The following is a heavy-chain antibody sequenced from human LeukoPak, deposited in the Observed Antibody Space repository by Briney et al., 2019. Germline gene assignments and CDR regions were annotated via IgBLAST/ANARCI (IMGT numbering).Heavy chain of an antibody. D-gene: IGHD3-10*01. CDR2: MSDSGGAT. J-gene: IGHJ4*02. Sequence: GGSLRLSCAASGFTFSKNAMTWVRQAPGKGLEWVSSMSDSGGATYYAASVKGRFTISRDNSENTLYLQMNSLRADDTAVYYCARAGNTAGTAVDYWGQGTLVTVSS. CDR3: ARAGNTAGTAVDY. CDR1: GFTFSKNA. V-gene: IGHV3-23*01.